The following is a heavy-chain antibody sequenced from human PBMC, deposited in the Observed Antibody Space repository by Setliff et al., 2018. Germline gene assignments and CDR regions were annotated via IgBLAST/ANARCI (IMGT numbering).Heavy chain of an antibody. J-gene: IGHJ4*02. Sequence: ASVKVSCKASGYTFSYYLIHWVRQAPGLRPEWIGRVDCNSGSVHYAQNFQSRVGVTRDPSTTTAFMELSSLRSDDTAIYYCAREGGDGDSSGYYPPLGYWGQGTRVTVSS. CDR3: AREGGDGDSSGYYPPLGY. D-gene: IGHD3-22*01. V-gene: IGHV1-46*01. CDR1: GYTFSYYL. CDR2: VDCNSGSV.